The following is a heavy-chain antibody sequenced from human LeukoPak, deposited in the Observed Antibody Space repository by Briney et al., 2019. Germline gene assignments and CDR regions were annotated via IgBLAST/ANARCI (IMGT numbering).Heavy chain of an antibody. V-gene: IGHV4-59*01. CDR2: IYYSGST. D-gene: IGHD4-17*01. CDR3: ARNDYGDPPFDY. J-gene: IGHJ4*02. Sequence: PSETLSLTCTVSGGSISSYYWSWIRQPPGKGLEWIGYIYYSGSTNYNPSLKSRVTLSVDTSKNQFSLKLSSVTAADTAVYYCARNDYGDPPFDYWGQGTLVTVSS. CDR1: GGSISSYY.